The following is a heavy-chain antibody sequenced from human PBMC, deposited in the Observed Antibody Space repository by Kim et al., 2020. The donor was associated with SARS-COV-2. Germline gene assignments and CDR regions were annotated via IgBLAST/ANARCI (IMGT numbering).Heavy chain of an antibody. D-gene: IGHD3-16*01. CDR3: AREGLQFWFDP. V-gene: IGHV3-74*01. CDR1: GFTFSSYW. CDR2: INSDGSST. Sequence: GGSLRLSCAASGFTFSSYWMHWVRQAPGKGLVWVSRINSDGSSTSYADSVKGRFTISRDNAKNTLYLQMNSLRAEDTAVYYCAREGLQFWFDPWGQGTLVTVSS. J-gene: IGHJ5*02.